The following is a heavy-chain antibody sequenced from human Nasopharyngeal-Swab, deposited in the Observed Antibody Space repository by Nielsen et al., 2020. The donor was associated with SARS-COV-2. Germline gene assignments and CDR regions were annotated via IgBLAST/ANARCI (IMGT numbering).Heavy chain of an antibody. CDR3: ARDHSYYDSNGYYFDY. Sequence: GSLRLSCTVSGGSISRYYWSWVRQPPGKGLEWIGYIYYSGSTSYKSSHKSRVTMSVDTSKNQFFLKLSSVTAADTAVYYCARDHSYYDSNGYYFDYWGLGTLVTVSS. CDR1: GGSISRYY. J-gene: IGHJ4*02. V-gene: IGHV4-59*01. CDR2: IYYSGST. D-gene: IGHD3-22*01.